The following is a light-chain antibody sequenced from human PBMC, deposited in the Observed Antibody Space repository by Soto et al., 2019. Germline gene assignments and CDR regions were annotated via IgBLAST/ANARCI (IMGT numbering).Light chain of an antibody. Sequence: QAVVTQPPSASGTPGQRVTISCSGSSSNIGSNTVNWYQQLPGTAPKLLIYANNQRPSGVPDRFSGSKSGTSASLAIRGLQSEDEADYYCAPWDDSLNGPVFGGGTKLTLL. CDR1: SSNIGSNT. J-gene: IGLJ3*02. CDR3: APWDDSLNGPV. V-gene: IGLV1-44*01. CDR2: ANN.